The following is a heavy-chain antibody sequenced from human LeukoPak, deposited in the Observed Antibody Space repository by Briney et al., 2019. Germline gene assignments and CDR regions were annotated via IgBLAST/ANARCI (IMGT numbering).Heavy chain of an antibody. V-gene: IGHV4-59*12. D-gene: IGHD6-13*01. CDR1: GASISSYY. CDR3: ARAEGSWPYPFDL. J-gene: IGHJ2*01. Sequence: SETLSLTCSVSGASISSYYWNWIRQPPGKGLEWIGNIYIRGSTNYNPSLKSRVTISLDTSKDQFSLKLTSVTAADTAVYYCARAEGSWPYPFDLWGRGTLVTVSS. CDR2: IYIRGST.